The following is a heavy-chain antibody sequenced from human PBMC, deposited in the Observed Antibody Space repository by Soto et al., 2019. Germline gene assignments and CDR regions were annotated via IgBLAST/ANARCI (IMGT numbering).Heavy chain of an antibody. J-gene: IGHJ4*02. V-gene: IGHV1-18*01. CDR1: GYTFTIYC. CDR2: ISAYNGNT. Sequence: ASVKGSCKASGYTFTIYCISWVRQAPGQGLEWMGWISAYNGNTNYAQKLQGRVTMTTDTSTSTAYMELRSLRSDDTAVYYCARSLSGYITRFDYWGQGTLVSVSS. CDR3: ARSLSGYITRFDY. D-gene: IGHD3-22*01.